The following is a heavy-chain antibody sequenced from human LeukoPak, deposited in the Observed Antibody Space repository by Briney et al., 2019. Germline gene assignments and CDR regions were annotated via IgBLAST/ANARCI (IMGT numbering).Heavy chain of an antibody. CDR2: IYPGDSDI. D-gene: IGHD3-10*01. CDR1: GYTSSDYW. J-gene: IGHJ6*03. V-gene: IGHV5-51*01. CDR3: ASQKTRATGSYYYYYIDV. Sequence: GESLKISCKRSGYTSSDYWIGWVRQMPGKGLEWMGIIYPGDSDIRYSPSFQGQVTISADKSITTAYLQWSSLKASDTAMYYCASQKTRATGSYYYYYIDVWGKGTTVTVSS.